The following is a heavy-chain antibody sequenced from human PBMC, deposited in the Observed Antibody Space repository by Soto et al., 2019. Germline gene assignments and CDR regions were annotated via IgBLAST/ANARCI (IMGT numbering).Heavy chain of an antibody. CDR1: GGTFSSYT. V-gene: IGHV1-69*08. CDR2: IIPILGIA. J-gene: IGHJ6*03. Sequence: QVQLVQSGAEVKKPGSSVKVSCKASGGTFSSYTISWVRQAPGQGLEWMGRIIPILGIANYAQKFQGRVTITADKSTSTAYMELSSLRSEDTSAYYCARDPEPAAIPYSYYYMDVWGTGTTVTVSS. CDR3: ARDPEPAAIPYSYYYMDV. D-gene: IGHD2-2*01.